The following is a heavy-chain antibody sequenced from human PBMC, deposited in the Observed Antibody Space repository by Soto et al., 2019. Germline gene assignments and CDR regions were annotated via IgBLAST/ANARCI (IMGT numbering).Heavy chain of an antibody. J-gene: IGHJ3*02. CDR1: GGSISSGGYS. V-gene: IGHV4-31*01. CDR2: IYYSGST. CDR3: ARDIRWLRSLPAGGAFDI. Sequence: QVQLQESGPGLVKPAQTLSLTCTVSGGSISSGGYSWSWIRQHPGKGLEWIGYIYYSGSTYYNTSLKSPVTISVDTSNNQFSLKLSSVTAADPAVYYCARDIRWLRSLPAGGAFDIWGQGTMVTVSS. D-gene: IGHD5-12*01.